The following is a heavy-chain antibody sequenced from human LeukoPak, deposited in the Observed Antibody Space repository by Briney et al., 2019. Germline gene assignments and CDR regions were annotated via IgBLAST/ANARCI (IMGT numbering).Heavy chain of an antibody. V-gene: IGHV1-8*01. CDR3: ARGGVETATIGPDY. J-gene: IGHJ4*02. D-gene: IGHD5-24*01. CDR2: MNPNSGNT. Sequence: ASVKVSCKASGYTFTSYDINWVRQATGQGLEWMGWMNPNSGNTGYAQKFQGRVTMTRNTSISTAYVELSSLRSEDTAVYYCARGGVETATIGPDYWGQGTLVTVSS. CDR1: GYTFTSYD.